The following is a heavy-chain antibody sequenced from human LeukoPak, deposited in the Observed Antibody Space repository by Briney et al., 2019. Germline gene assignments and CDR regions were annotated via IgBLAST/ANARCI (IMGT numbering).Heavy chain of an antibody. CDR3: ARDSCSWVSRGHYYYMDV. CDR1: GYTFTSYY. Sequence: ASVKVSCKASGYTFTSYYMHWVRQAPGQGLEWMGIINPSGGSTSYAQKFQGRVTMTRDMSTSTVYMELSSLRSEDTAVYYCARDSCSWVSRGHYYYMDVWGKGTTVTVSS. D-gene: IGHD6-13*01. J-gene: IGHJ6*03. CDR2: INPSGGST. V-gene: IGHV1-46*01.